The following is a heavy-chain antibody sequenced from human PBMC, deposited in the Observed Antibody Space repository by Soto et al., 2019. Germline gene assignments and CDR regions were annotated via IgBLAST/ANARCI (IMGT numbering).Heavy chain of an antibody. V-gene: IGHV1-2*02. CDR1: GYTFTDHY. CDR2: IHPNSGDT. Sequence: QVQLVQSGAEVKEPGASVKVSCRTSGYTFTDHYINWVRQAPGQGPEYMGWIHPNSGDTKYTQRFQGRVTMTRDASISTAYMALRRLTSDDTAVYYFARVISRQSWKWFEPWGQGTLVTVSS. CDR3: ARVISRQSWKWFEP. J-gene: IGHJ5*02. D-gene: IGHD1-1*01.